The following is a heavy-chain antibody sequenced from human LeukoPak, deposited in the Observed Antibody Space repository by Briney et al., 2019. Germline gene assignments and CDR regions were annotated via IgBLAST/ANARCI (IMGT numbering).Heavy chain of an antibody. CDR1: GFTFGDYA. CDR2: IRSKAYGGTT. V-gene: IGHV3-49*03. J-gene: IGHJ4*02. CDR3: TTDLNQRLKWFGNPLDH. Sequence: GRSLRLSCTASGFTFGDYAMSWFRQAPGKGLEWVGFIRSKAYGGTTEYAASVKGRFTISRDDSKSIAYLQMNSLKTEDTAVYYCTTDLNQRLKWFGNPLDHWGQGTPVTVSS. D-gene: IGHD3-10*01.